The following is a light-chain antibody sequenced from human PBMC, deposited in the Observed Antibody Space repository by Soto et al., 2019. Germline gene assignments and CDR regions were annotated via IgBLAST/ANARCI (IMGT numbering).Light chain of an antibody. J-gene: IGKJ4*01. CDR2: WAS. CDR1: QSVLYSSNNKNY. V-gene: IGKV4-1*01. Sequence: DIELTPSPDSLAVSLGERATINCKSSQSVLYSSNNKNYLAWYQQKPGQPPKLLIYWASTRESGVPDRFSGSGSGTDFTLTISSLQAEDVAVYYCQQYYSTPLTFGGGTKVDIK. CDR3: QQYYSTPLT.